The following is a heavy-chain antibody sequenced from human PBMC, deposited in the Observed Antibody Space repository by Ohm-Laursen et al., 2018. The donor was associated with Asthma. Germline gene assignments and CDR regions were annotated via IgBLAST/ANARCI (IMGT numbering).Heavy chain of an antibody. CDR1: GYTFTSYG. Sequence: ASVKVSCKASGYTFTSYGISWVRQAPGQGLEWMGWISAYNGNTNYAQKLQGRVTMTTDTSTSTAYMELRSLRSDDTAVYYCARPQQGYCSSTSCYLSSGWFDPWGQGTLVTVSS. CDR2: ISAYNGNT. CDR3: ARPQQGYCSSTSCYLSSGWFDP. D-gene: IGHD2-2*01. J-gene: IGHJ5*02. V-gene: IGHV1-18*04.